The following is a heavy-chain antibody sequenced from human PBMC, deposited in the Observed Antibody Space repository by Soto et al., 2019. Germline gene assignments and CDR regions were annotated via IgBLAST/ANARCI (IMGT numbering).Heavy chain of an antibody. CDR3: TTARSGLVVRGVQLSALDI. V-gene: IGHV3-15*01. CDR2: IKSKTDGGTT. D-gene: IGHD3-10*01. J-gene: IGHJ3*02. Sequence: PGGSLRLSCAASEFTFSNYAMSWVRQAPGKGLEWVGRIKSKTDGGTTDYAAPVKGRFTISRDDSKNTLYLQMNSLKTEDTAVYYCTTARSGLVVRGVQLSALDIWAQGTMDTVSS. CDR1: EFTFSNYA.